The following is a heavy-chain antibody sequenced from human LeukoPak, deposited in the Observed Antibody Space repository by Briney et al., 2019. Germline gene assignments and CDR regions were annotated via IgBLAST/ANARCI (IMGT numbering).Heavy chain of an antibody. D-gene: IGHD2-8*01. CDR3: ARDRYCTNGVCYGHFDY. V-gene: IGHV3-11*06. CDR2: ISITSSYT. J-gene: IGHJ4*02. CDR1: GFTFSDYY. Sequence: GGSLRLSCAASGFTFSDYYMSWIRQAPGKGLEWVSYISITSSYTNYADSVKGRFTVSRGNAKNSLYLQMNSLRAEDTAVYYCARDRYCTNGVCYGHFDYWGQGTLVTVSS.